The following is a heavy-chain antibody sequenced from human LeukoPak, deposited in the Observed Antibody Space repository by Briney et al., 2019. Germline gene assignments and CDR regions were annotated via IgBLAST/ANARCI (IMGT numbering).Heavy chain of an antibody. CDR2: INKDATIT. Sequence: GGSLRDTLADCAFSPLHVRLCLVHQGPGKGLEWVSRINKDATITTYADSVKGRFTVSRDNVKNMVYLDMNGLRGDETAVYYCARSGIGRALVICGQGATVTVSS. CDR1: AFSPLHVR. J-gene: IGHJ3*02. CDR3: ARSGIGRALVI. V-gene: IGHV3-74*03. D-gene: IGHD3-10*01.